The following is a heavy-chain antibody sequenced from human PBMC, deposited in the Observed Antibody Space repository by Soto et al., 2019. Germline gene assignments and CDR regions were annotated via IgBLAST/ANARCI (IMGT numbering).Heavy chain of an antibody. CDR2: IFYSGRT. V-gene: IGHV4-31*03. Sequence: QVQLQESGPGLVKPSQTLSLTCTVSGASISSGSHYWSLIRQHPGKGLEWIGHIFYSGRTYYNPSLRSRVTISGDTSKHQFSLKLSSVTAADTAVYYCARAAAGGRYYYYGMDVWGQGTTVTVSS. CDR3: ARAAAGGRYYYYGMDV. J-gene: IGHJ6*02. D-gene: IGHD6-13*01. CDR1: GASISSGSHY.